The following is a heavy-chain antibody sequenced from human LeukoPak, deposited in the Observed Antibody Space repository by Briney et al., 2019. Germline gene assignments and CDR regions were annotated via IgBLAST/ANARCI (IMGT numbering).Heavy chain of an antibody. CDR2: INPSGGST. V-gene: IGHV1-46*01. D-gene: IGHD3-10*01. Sequence: ASVKVSCKASGYTFTGYYMHWVRQVPGQGLEWMGIINPSGGSTSYAQKFQGRLTMTRDTSASTVYMELSSLRSEDTAVYYCARAGANGHFDYWGQGTLVTVSS. J-gene: IGHJ4*02. CDR1: GYTFTGYY. CDR3: ARAGANGHFDY.